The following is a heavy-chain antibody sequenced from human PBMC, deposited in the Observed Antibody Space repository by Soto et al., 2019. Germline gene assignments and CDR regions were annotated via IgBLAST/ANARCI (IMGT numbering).Heavy chain of an antibody. CDR1: GGTFSSYA. Sequence: GASVKVSCKASGGTFSSYAISWVRQAPGQGLEWMGGIIPIFGTANYAQKFQGRVTITADESTSTAYMELSSLRSEDTAVYYCARVPMVRAKTSTYFDYWGQGTLVTVSS. J-gene: IGHJ4*02. CDR2: IIPIFGTA. D-gene: IGHD3-10*01. V-gene: IGHV1-69*13. CDR3: ARVPMVRAKTSTYFDY.